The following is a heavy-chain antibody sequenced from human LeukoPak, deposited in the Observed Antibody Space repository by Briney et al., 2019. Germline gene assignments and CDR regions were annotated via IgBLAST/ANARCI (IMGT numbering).Heavy chain of an antibody. D-gene: IGHD6-13*01. J-gene: IGHJ4*02. Sequence: ASVKVSCKASGYTFTSYDINWVRQAPGQGLEWMGWINPNSGGTNYAQKFQGWVTMTRDTSISTAYMELSRLRSDDTAVYYCAREGIAAAGFDYWGQGTLVTVSS. CDR1: GYTFTSYD. V-gene: IGHV1-2*04. CDR3: AREGIAAAGFDY. CDR2: INPNSGGT.